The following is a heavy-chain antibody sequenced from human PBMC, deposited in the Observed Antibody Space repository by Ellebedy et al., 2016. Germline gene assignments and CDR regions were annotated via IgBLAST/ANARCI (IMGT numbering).Heavy chain of an antibody. CDR2: IVVGSGNT. Sequence: SVKVSXKASRFTFTSSAMQWVRQARGQRLEWIGWIVVGSGNTNYAQKFQERVTITRDMSTSTAYMELSSLRSEDTAVYYCARIPKHPPNWNAVDYWGQGTLVTVSS. CDR3: ARIPKHPPNWNAVDY. V-gene: IGHV1-58*02. J-gene: IGHJ4*02. CDR1: RFTFTSSA. D-gene: IGHD1-20*01.